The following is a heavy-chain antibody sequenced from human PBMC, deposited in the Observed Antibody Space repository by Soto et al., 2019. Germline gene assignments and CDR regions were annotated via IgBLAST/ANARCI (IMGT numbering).Heavy chain of an antibody. J-gene: IGHJ4*02. Sequence: QVQLVESGGGVVQPGRSLRLSCAASGFTFSSYGMHWVRQAPGKGLEWVAVISYDGSNKYYADSVKGRFTISRDNSKNTLYLQMNSLRAEDTAVYYCAKAEYAGYSGYDPPDRLRPPRYYFDYWGQGTLVTVSS. D-gene: IGHD5-12*01. CDR1: GFTFSSYG. CDR3: AKAEYAGYSGYDPPDRLRPPRYYFDY. CDR2: ISYDGSNK. V-gene: IGHV3-30*18.